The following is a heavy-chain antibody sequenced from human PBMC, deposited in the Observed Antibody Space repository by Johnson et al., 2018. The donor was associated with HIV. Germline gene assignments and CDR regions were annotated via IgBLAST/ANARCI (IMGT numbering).Heavy chain of an antibody. J-gene: IGHJ3*02. D-gene: IGHD3-3*01. CDR1: GFTLRSYW. CDR3: TRDHYNFWSGDAYDI. CDR2: INQDGSEK. V-gene: IGHV3-7*01. Sequence: VQLVESGGGLVQPGGSLRLSCAASGFTLRSYWMSWVRQAPGKGLEWVTTINQDGSEKHYVDSVKGRFTISRDNAKNSLYLQMNSLRAADTAVYYCTRDHYNFWSGDAYDIWGQGTMVTVSS.